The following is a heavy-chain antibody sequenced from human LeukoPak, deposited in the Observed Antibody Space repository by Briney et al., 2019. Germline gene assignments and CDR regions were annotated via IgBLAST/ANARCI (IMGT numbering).Heavy chain of an antibody. V-gene: IGHV1-8*01. CDR3: ARGQKSTLTYGSGTYAYYFDY. CDR2: MNPNSGNT. CDR1: GYTFTSYD. J-gene: IGHJ4*02. D-gene: IGHD3-10*01. Sequence: ASVKVSCKASGYTFTSYDINWVRQASGQGLEWMGWMNPNSGNTGYAQKFQGRVTVTRNTSISTAYMELSSLRSEDTAVYYCARGQKSTLTYGSGTYAYYFDYWGQGTLVTVSS.